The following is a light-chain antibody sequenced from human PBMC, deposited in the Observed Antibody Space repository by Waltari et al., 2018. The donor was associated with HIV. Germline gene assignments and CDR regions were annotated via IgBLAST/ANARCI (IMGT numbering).Light chain of an antibody. CDR1: TRDVGNYNL. CDR2: EVN. J-gene: IGLJ1*01. Sequence: QSALTQPASVSGSPGQSITISCTGTTRDVGNYNLVSWYQQHPGKAPKLMIYEVNKRPSGISDRFSGSKSDNTASLTISGLQAEDEADYYCCSYASSTTYVFGTGTKITVL. V-gene: IGLV2-23*02. CDR3: CSYASSTTYV.